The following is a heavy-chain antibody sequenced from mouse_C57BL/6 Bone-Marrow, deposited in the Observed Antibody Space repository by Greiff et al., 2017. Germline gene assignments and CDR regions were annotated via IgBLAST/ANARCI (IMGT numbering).Heavy chain of an antibody. D-gene: IGHD2-3*01. CDR3: ARGDGSVDY. J-gene: IGHJ4*01. Sequence: EVKLMESGGGLVKPGGSLKLSCAASGFTFRDYGMHWVRQAPEKGLEWVAYISSGSSTIYYADTEKGRFTISRDNAKNTLFLQMTSLRSEDTAMYYCARGDGSVDYWGQGTSVTVSS. CDR1: GFTFRDYG. CDR2: ISSGSSTI. V-gene: IGHV5-17*01.